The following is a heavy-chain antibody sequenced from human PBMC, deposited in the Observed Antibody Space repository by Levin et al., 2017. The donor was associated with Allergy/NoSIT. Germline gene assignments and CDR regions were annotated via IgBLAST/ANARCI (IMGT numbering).Heavy chain of an antibody. D-gene: IGHD3-9*01. CDR1: GGSVSGGAAY. V-gene: IGHV4-61*08. CDR2: IYSPWSP. Sequence: PSETLSLTCSVSGGSVSGGAAYWNWIRQSPGKGLEWLGYIYSPWSPASTPSLTGRATISVDTSKNQVPLTLKSVTAADTAIYYCARGAGYFWSPFDPWGQGILVTVSS. J-gene: IGHJ5*02. CDR3: ARGAGYFWSPFDP.